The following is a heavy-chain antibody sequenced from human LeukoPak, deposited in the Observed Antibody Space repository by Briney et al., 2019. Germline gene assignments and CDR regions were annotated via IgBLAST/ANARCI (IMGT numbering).Heavy chain of an antibody. D-gene: IGHD2-15*01. Sequence: PGGSPRLSCAASGFTFNSYWMHWVRQPPGKGPVWVSRINNDGSSAIYADSVKGRFTISRDDAKNTLYLQMNSLRAEDTAVYYCVRGGASTWSWGQGTLVTVSS. J-gene: IGHJ5*02. CDR1: GFTFNSYW. CDR3: VRGGASTWS. V-gene: IGHV3-74*01. CDR2: INNDGSSA.